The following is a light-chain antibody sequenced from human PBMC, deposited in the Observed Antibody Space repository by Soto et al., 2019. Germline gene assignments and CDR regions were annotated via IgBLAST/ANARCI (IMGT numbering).Light chain of an antibody. V-gene: IGKV1-27*01. CDR1: QGISSY. J-gene: IGKJ4*01. CDR3: QKYDRAPLT. CDR2: AAS. Sequence: DVQMTQSPSSLSASVGDRVTLTCRASQGISSYLAWYQQKPGKVPSLLISAASTLQSGVPSRFSGSGSGTDFTLTITRLQPEDVATYYCQKYDRAPLTFGGGTKVEIK.